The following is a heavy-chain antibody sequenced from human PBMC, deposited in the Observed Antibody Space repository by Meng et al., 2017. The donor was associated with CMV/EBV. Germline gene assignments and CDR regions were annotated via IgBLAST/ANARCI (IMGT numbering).Heavy chain of an antibody. CDR1: GYTFTSYY. CDR2: INPSGGST. V-gene: IGHV1-46*01. Sequence: ASVKVSCKASGYTFTSYYMYWVRQAPGQGLEWMGIINPSGGSTSYAQKFQGRVTMTRDTSTSTVYMELSSLRSEDTAVYYCAREGICSSTSCYTYYYYGMDVWGQGTTVTVSS. J-gene: IGHJ6*02. D-gene: IGHD2-2*02. CDR3: AREGICSSTSCYTYYYYGMDV.